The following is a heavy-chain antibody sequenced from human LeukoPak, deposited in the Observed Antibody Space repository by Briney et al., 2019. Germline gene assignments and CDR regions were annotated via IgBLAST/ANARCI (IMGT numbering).Heavy chain of an antibody. V-gene: IGHV3-30*02. J-gene: IGHJ5*02. CDR3: AKDNKGEFAPTRFDP. D-gene: IGHD2-21*01. Sequence: GGSLRLSFAASGFTFISYGMHWVRQAPGKGLGWVAFIRYDGSNKSYADSVKGRFTISRDNSKNTLYLQMSSLRAEDTAVYYCAKDNKGEFAPTRFDPWGQGTLVTVSS. CDR2: IRYDGSNK. CDR1: GFTFISYG.